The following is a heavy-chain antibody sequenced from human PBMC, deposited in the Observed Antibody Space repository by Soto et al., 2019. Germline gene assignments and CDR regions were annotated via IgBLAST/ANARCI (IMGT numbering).Heavy chain of an antibody. Sequence: SCKASGYTFINYYIHWVRQAPGKGQEWVSAISGSGGSTYYADSETGRFTISRDNSKITLYMQMNSLRADDTAVYYCAKHRDYSSSSSCGYWGQGTLVTVSS. CDR1: GYTFINYY. CDR3: AKHRDYSSSSSCGY. D-gene: IGHD6-6*01. J-gene: IGHJ4*02. V-gene: IGHV3-23*01. CDR2: ISGSGGST.